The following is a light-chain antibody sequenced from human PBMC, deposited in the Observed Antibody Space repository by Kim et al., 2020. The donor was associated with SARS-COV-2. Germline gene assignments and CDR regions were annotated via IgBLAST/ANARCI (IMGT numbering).Light chain of an antibody. Sequence: DIEMTQSPSSLSASVGDRVTITCRASQNIGFYLNLYQQKPGKAPKLLIYAASSLKSEVPSRFSGSGSGTDFTLTISSLQPEDFALYYWQQSYNVPRYSCGQGTKLEI. CDR1: QNIGFY. V-gene: IGKV1-39*01. CDR3: QQSYNVPRYS. J-gene: IGKJ2*03. CDR2: AAS.